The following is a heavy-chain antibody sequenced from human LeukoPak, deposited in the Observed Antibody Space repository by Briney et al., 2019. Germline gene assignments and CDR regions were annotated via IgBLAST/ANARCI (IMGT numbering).Heavy chain of an antibody. CDR1: GFTFDDYA. Sequence: GGSLRLSCAASGFTFDDYAMHWVRQAPGKGLEWVSGISWNSGSIGYADSVKGRFTISRDNAKNSLYLQMNSLRAEDTALYYCAKGHWMARGVISWYYYGMDVWGQGTTVTVSS. V-gene: IGHV3-9*01. D-gene: IGHD3-10*01. J-gene: IGHJ6*02. CDR2: ISWNSGSI. CDR3: AKGHWMARGVISWYYYGMDV.